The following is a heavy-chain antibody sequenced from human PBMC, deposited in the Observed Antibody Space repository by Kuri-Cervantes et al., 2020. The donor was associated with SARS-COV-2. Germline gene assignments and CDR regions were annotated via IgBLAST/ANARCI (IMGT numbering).Heavy chain of an antibody. D-gene: IGHD4-11*01. CDR1: GFTFSSHE. J-gene: IGHJ6*03. V-gene: IGHV3-9*01. CDR2: ISWNSGSI. Sequence: GGSLRLSCAASGFTFSSHEMNWVRQAPGKGLEWVSGISWNSGSIGYADSVKGRFTISRDNAKNSLYLQMNSLRAEDTALYYCAKDIGYSSGYMDVWGKGTTVTVSS. CDR3: AKDIGYSSGYMDV.